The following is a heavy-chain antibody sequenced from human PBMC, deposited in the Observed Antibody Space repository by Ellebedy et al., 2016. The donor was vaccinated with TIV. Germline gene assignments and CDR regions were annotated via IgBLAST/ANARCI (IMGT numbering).Heavy chain of an antibody. J-gene: IGHJ4*02. CDR2: IIPIFGTA. CDR3: ARDRDSSGWYLV. CDR1: GYTFTSYG. V-gene: IGHV1-69*13. Sequence: SVKVSCXASGYTFTSYGISWVRQAPGQGLEWMGEIIPIFGTANYAQKFQGRVTITADESTSTAYMELSSLRSEDTAVYYCARDRDSSGWYLVWGQGTLVTVSS. D-gene: IGHD6-19*01.